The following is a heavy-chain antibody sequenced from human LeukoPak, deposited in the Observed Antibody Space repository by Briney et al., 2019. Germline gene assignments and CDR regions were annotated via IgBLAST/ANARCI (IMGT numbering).Heavy chain of an antibody. CDR1: GFTFSSYS. V-gene: IGHV3-48*01. J-gene: IGHJ4*02. D-gene: IGHD1-7*01. CDR3: ARGPTGTPDW. CDR2: ISSSNTI. Sequence: PGGSLRLSCAASGFTFSSYSMNWVRQAPGKGLEWVSYISSSNTIYYGDSVKGRFTISRDNAKNSLYLQMNSLRAEDTAVYYCARGPTGTPDWWGQGTLVTVSS.